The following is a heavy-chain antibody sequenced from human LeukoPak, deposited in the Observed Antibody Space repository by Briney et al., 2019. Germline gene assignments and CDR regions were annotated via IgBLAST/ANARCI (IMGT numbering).Heavy chain of an antibody. J-gene: IGHJ6*03. CDR2: IYHSGDT. CDR3: ARPFSGHYYYYMDV. D-gene: IGHD3-10*01. V-gene: IGHV4-38-2*02. Sequence: PSETLSLTCSVSGYSISSGYYWGWIRQPPGKGLEWIGSIYHSGDTYYNPSLKSRVTISVDTSKNQFSLKLSSVTAADTAVYYCARPFSGHYYYYMDVWGKGTTVTISS. CDR1: GYSISSGYY.